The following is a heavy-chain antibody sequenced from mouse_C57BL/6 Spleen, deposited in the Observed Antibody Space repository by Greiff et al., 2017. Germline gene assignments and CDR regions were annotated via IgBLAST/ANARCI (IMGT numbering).Heavy chain of an antibody. CDR3: VSGVAY. D-gene: IGHD4-1*01. CDR1: GYTFTSYW. V-gene: IGHV1-64*01. CDR2: IRPNSGST. Sequence: QVQLKQPGAELVKPGASVKLSCKASGYTFTSYWMHWVKQRPGQGLEWIGMIRPNSGSTNYNEKFKSRATLTVDKSYSTPYMQISSLTSADSAVYCCVSGVAYWGKGTLVTVSA. J-gene: IGHJ3*01.